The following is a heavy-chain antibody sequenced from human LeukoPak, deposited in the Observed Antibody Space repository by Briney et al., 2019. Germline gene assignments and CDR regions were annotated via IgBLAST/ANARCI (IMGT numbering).Heavy chain of an antibody. CDR3: ARAFSTTAFDY. CDR2: ISSGAGST. J-gene: IGHJ4*02. CDR1: GFTFSSFG. D-gene: IGHD4-17*01. Sequence: SGGTLRLSCAASGFTFSSFGMSWVRQVPGKGLEWVSSISSGAGSTYYADSVKGRFTISRDNSKNTLYLQMNILRAEDTAVYYCARAFSTTAFDYWGQGILVTVSS. V-gene: IGHV3-23*01.